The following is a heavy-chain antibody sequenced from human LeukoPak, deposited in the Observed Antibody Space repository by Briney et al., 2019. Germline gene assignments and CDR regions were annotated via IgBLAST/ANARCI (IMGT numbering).Heavy chain of an antibody. Sequence: GGSLRLSCAASGFTFSSYSMNWVRQAPGKGLEWVSSISSSSSYIYYADSVKGRSTISRDNAKNSLYLQMNSLRAEDTAVYYCARDKVGTTGYWGQGTLVTVSS. V-gene: IGHV3-21*01. CDR2: ISSSSSYI. J-gene: IGHJ4*02. D-gene: IGHD1-1*01. CDR1: GFTFSSYS. CDR3: ARDKVGTTGY.